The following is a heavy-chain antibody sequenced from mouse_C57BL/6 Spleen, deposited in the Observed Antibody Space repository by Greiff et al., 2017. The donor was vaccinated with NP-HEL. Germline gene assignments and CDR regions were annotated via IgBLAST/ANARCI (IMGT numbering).Heavy chain of an antibody. CDR2: IWSGGST. Sequence: QVQLQQSGPGLVQPSQSLSITCTVSGFSLTSYGVHWVRQSPGKGLEWLGVIWSGGSTDYNAAFISRLSISKDNSKSQVFFKMNSLQADDTAIYYCAAGTVVAHYYAMDYWGQGTSVTVSS. J-gene: IGHJ4*01. CDR1: GFSLTSYG. V-gene: IGHV2-2*01. CDR3: AAGTVVAHYYAMDY. D-gene: IGHD1-1*01.